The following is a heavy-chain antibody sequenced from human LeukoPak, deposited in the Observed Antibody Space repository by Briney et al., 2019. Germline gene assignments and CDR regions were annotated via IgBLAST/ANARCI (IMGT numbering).Heavy chain of an antibody. CDR3: ARALGRYSSGWYLYDAFDI. V-gene: IGHV3-21*01. J-gene: IGHJ3*02. D-gene: IGHD6-19*01. CDR1: GFNFGIYG. Sequence: PGGSLRLSCTASGFNFGIYGMNWVRQAPGKGLEWVSSISSSSSYIYYADSVKGRFTISRDNAKNSLYLQMNSLRAEDTAVYYCARALGRYSSGWYLYDAFDIWGQGTMVSVSS. CDR2: ISSSSSYI.